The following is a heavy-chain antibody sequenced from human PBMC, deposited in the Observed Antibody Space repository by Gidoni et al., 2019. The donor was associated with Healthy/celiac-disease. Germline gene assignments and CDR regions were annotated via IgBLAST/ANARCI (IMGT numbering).Heavy chain of an antibody. D-gene: IGHD3-22*01. J-gene: IGHJ3*02. CDR2: TYYRSKWYN. V-gene: IGHV6-1*01. CDR1: GDSVSSYSSA. Sequence: QVQLQQSGPGLVKPSQTLSLTCAISGDSVSSYSSAWNWIRQSPSRGLEWLGRTYYRSKWYNDYAVSVKSRITINPDTSKNQFSLQLNSVTPEDTAVYYCARVIPHYYDSSGYLSLDAFDIWGQGTMVTVSS. CDR3: ARVIPHYYDSSGYLSLDAFDI.